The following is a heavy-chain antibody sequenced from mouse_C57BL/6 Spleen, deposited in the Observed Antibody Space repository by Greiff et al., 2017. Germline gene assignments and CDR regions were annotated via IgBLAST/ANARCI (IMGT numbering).Heavy chain of an antibody. Sequence: QVQLQQSGAELVRPGASVTLSCKASGYTFTDYEMHWVKQTPVHGLEWIGAIDPETGGTAYNQKFKGKAILTADKSSSTAYMELRSLTSEDFAVYYCTTHGSRAYWGQGTLVTVSA. CDR1: GYTFTDYE. J-gene: IGHJ3*01. V-gene: IGHV1-15*01. CDR3: TTHGSRAY. CDR2: IDPETGGT. D-gene: IGHD1-1*01.